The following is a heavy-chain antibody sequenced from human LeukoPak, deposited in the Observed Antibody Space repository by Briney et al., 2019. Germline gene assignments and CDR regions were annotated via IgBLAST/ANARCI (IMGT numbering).Heavy chain of an antibody. V-gene: IGHV1-8*01. Sequence: ASVKVSCKASGYTFTSYDINWVRQATGQGLEWMGWMNPNSGNTGYAQKFQGRVTMTRNTSISTAYMELSSLRSEDTAVYYCATDLSRRGAPDLWGRGTLVTVSS. CDR3: ATDLSRRGAPDL. CDR1: GYTFTSYD. J-gene: IGHJ2*01. CDR2: MNPNSGNT.